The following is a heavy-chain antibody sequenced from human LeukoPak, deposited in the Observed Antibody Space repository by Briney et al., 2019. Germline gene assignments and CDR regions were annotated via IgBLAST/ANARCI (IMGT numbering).Heavy chain of an antibody. V-gene: IGHV4-59*01. CDR3: ARDLRYDSSGWAFDY. CDR2: IYYSGST. J-gene: IGHJ4*02. D-gene: IGHD3-22*01. Sequence: SETLSLTCTVAGGSISSYYWSWIRQPPGKGLEWIGYIYYSGSTNYNPSLKSRVTISVDTSKNQFSLKLSSVTAADTAVYYCARDLRYDSSGWAFDYWGQGTLVTVSS. CDR1: GGSISSYY.